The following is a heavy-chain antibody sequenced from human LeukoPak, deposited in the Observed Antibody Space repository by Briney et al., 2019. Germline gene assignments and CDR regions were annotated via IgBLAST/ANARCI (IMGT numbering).Heavy chain of an antibody. Sequence: ASETLSLTCTVSGGSFSSYYWSWIRQPPGKGLEWIGSIYYSGSPYYNPSLKSRVTISVDTSKNHFSLKLSSVTAADTALYYCARLGTYYDSSAYYYLIDYWGQGTLVTVSS. D-gene: IGHD3-22*01. CDR3: ARLGTYYDSSAYYYLIDY. J-gene: IGHJ4*02. V-gene: IGHV4-39*02. CDR1: GGSFSSYY. CDR2: IYYSGSP.